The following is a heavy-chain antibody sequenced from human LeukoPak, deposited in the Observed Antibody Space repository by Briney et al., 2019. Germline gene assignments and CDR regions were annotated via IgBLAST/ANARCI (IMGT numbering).Heavy chain of an antibody. V-gene: IGHV3-9*01. J-gene: IGHJ6*03. Sequence: PGGSLRLSCSASGFTFDNYAMHWVRQAPMKGLEWVASINWRSDEIGYADSVKGRFTISRDNAKNSLYLQMNSLRAEDTALYYCARVYGSGSYYYYMDVWGKGTTVTVSS. CDR1: GFTFDNYA. D-gene: IGHD3-10*01. CDR2: INWRSDEI. CDR3: ARVYGSGSYYYYMDV.